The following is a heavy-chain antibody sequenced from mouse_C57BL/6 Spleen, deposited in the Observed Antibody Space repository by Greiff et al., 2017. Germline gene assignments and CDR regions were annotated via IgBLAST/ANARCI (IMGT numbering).Heavy chain of an antibody. V-gene: IGHV1-18*01. CDR3: ARRVTTVVGGYWYFEV. CDR1: GYTFTDYN. CDR2: INPNNGGT. D-gene: IGHD1-1*01. J-gene: IGHJ1*03. Sequence: VQLQQSGPELVKPGASVKIPCKASGYTFTDYNMDWVKQSHGKSLEWIGDINPNNGGTIYNQKFKGKATLTVDKSSSTAYMELRSLTSEDTAVYYCARRVTTVVGGYWYFEVWGTGTTVTVSS.